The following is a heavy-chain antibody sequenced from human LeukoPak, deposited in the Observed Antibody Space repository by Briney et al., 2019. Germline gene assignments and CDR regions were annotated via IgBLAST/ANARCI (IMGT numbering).Heavy chain of an antibody. D-gene: IGHD6-13*01. Sequence: GGSLRLSCAASEITVSGNHMNWVRQAPGKGLEWVSVIYTGGSTYYADSVKGTFTISRDNSKNTLYLHMNSLRAEDTAVYYCAREYKGSGTFDYWGQGTLVTVSS. V-gene: IGHV3-66*01. CDR2: IYTGGST. J-gene: IGHJ4*02. CDR1: EITVSGNH. CDR3: AREYKGSGTFDY.